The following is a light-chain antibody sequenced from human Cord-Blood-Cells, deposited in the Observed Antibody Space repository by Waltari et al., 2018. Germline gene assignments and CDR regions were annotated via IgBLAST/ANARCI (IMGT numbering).Light chain of an antibody. CDR1: QSLLHSNGYNY. CDR3: MQDLQTPIT. CDR2: LGS. Sequence: DIVMTQSPLSLPVTPGEPASISCRSSQSLLHSNGYNYLDWYLQKPVQSPQLLIYLGSNRASGVPDRFSGSGSGTDCILKISRVEAEDVGVYYCMQDLQTPITFGQGTRLEIK. V-gene: IGKV2-28*01. J-gene: IGKJ5*01.